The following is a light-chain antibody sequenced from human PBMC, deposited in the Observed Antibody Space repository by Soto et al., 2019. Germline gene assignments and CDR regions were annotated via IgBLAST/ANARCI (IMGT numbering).Light chain of an antibody. J-gene: IGKJ1*01. CDR2: KAS. CDR1: QSISSG. CDR3: QHYNSYPWT. Sequence: DIPMTQSPSTLSASVGDRATITCRASQSISSGLAWYQQKPGKAPKLLIYKASSLESGVPSRFSGSGSGTGSTLTISRLQPDAFATSYCQHYNSYPWTFGQGPKVDIK. V-gene: IGKV1-5*03.